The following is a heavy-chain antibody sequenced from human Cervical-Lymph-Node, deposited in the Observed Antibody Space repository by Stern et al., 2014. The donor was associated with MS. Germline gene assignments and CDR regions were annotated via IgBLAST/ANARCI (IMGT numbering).Heavy chain of an antibody. CDR3: AHFGIGYNFFDF. J-gene: IGHJ4*02. CDR1: GFSLSSRAVG. Sequence: ESGPTLVKPTQTLTLPCTCSGFSLSSRAVGVGWFRQSPGKAPEWLALINWNDDKRYRPFLKTSTVTSQDTSRNPVVVTMTNMDPVDTATYYCAHFGIGYNFFDFWGQGILVTVSS. V-gene: IGHV2-5*01. CDR2: INWNDDK. D-gene: IGHD3-22*01.